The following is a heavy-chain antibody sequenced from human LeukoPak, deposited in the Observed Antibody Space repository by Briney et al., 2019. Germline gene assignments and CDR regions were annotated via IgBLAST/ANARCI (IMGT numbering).Heavy chain of an antibody. CDR1: GFTFSSYS. J-gene: IGHJ4*02. Sequence: GGSLRLSCAASGFTFSSYSMNWVRQAPGKGLEWVSSISSSSSYIYYADSVKGRFTISRDNAKNSLYLQMNSLRAGDTAVYYCASLAGDYYDSSGYYFIDYWGQGTLVTVSS. V-gene: IGHV3-21*01. CDR2: ISSSSSYI. D-gene: IGHD3-22*01. CDR3: ASLAGDYYDSSGYYFIDY.